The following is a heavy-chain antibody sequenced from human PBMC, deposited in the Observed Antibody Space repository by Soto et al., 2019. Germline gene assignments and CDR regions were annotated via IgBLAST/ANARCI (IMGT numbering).Heavy chain of an antibody. CDR2: INPSGGST. CDR1: GYTFTSYY. Sequence: QVHLVQSGAEVKKPGASVKVSCKASGYTFTSYYMHWVRQAPGQGLEWMGIINPSGGSTSYAQKFQGRVTMTRDTSTSTVYMELSSLRSEDTAVYYCARSITIFGVVTPYGMDVWGQGTTVTVSS. V-gene: IGHV1-46*01. CDR3: ARSITIFGVVTPYGMDV. D-gene: IGHD3-3*01. J-gene: IGHJ6*02.